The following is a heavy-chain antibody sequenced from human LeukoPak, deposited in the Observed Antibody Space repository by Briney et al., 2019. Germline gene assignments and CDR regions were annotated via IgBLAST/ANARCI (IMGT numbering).Heavy chain of an antibody. CDR3: AKWGGRETDSNTWYGPLDH. J-gene: IGHJ4*02. V-gene: IGHV3-23*01. CDR2: FIGIGDTT. Sequence: GGPRRSSCTAPGFTFTSNAMTWFRQAPGQGLNWVSGFIGIGDTTYHADSVRGRFTISRDNSKSTLYLLMNNLRTEDTAVYFCAKWGGRETDSNTWYGPLDHWGRGSLATVSP. CDR1: GFTFTSNA. D-gene: IGHD6-13*01.